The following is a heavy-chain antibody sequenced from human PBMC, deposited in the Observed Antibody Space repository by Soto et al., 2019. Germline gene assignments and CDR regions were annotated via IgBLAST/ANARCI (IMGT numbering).Heavy chain of an antibody. D-gene: IGHD2-2*01. V-gene: IGHV3-23*01. CDR3: AKVPASLKTFDY. CDR2: VSGNSAVT. J-gene: IGHJ4*02. Sequence: GGSLRLSCAASGFTFGNYAMNWVRQAPGKGLEWVSTVSGNSAVTYYADSVKGRFTISRDNSRSTLYLQMNNLRAEDTAIYFCAKVPASLKTFDYWGQGTLVTVSS. CDR1: GFTFGNYA.